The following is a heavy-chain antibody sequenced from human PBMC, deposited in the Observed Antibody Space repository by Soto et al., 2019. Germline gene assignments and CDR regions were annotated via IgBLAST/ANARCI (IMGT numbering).Heavy chain of an antibody. CDR3: ARVGTPIDS. D-gene: IGHD7-27*01. V-gene: IGHV1-18*01. CDR2: ISAYNGNT. J-gene: IGHJ4*02. Sequence: QVQLVQSGAEVKKPGASVKVSCKASGYTFTNFGISWVRQAPGQGLEWMGWISAYNGNTNYAQKFQGRVTMTTDTSTSTAHREVRSLRFDDTAVYYSARVGTPIDSWGQGTLVTVSS. CDR1: GYTFTNFG.